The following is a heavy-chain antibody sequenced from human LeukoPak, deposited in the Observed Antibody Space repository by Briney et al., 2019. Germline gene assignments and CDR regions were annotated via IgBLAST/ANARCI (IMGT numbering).Heavy chain of an antibody. CDR2: IYYGGSS. V-gene: IGHV4-39*07. CDR3: AREDYDSSGSFDY. CDR1: GGSISSSSYY. J-gene: IGHJ4*02. Sequence: SETLSLTCTVSGGSISSSSYYWGWIRQPPGKGLEWIGNIYYGGSSYYNPSLKTRVTISVDTSKNQFSLKLKSVTAADTAVYYCAREDYDSSGSFDYWGQGTLVTVSS. D-gene: IGHD3-22*01.